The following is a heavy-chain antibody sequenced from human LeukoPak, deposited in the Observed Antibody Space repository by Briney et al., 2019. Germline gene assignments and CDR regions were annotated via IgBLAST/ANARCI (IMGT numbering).Heavy chain of an antibody. D-gene: IGHD3-10*01. CDR1: GYTFTSYG. CDR3: ARGLLWFGELSPGGY. J-gene: IGHJ4*02. CDR2: ISAYNGNT. Sequence: ASVKVSCKASGYTFTSYGISWVRQAPGQGLEWMGWISAYNGNTNYAQKLQGRVTMTTDTSTSTAYMELRSLRSDDTAVYYCARGLLWFGELSPGGYWGRGTLVTVSS. V-gene: IGHV1-18*01.